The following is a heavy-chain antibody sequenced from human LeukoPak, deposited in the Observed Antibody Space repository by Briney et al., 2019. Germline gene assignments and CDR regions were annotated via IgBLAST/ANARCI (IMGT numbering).Heavy chain of an antibody. CDR1: GFTFTSHG. D-gene: IGHD4-17*01. CDR2: IQNDGSYK. CDR3: AKRGTVTSNFEY. J-gene: IGHJ4*02. Sequence: GGSLRLSCAASGFTFTSHGMHWVRQAPGKGLEGVAFIQNDGSYKNYADSVKGRFIISRDNSKNTLYPQMNSLRTEDTADYYCAKRGTVTSNFEYWGQGTLVTVSS. V-gene: IGHV3-30*02.